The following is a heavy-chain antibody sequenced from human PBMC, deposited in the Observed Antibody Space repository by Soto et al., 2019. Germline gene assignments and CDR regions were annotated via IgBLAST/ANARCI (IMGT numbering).Heavy chain of an antibody. D-gene: IGHD5-18*01. CDR3: AKDGIQLWPRYYFDF. V-gene: IGHV1-46*01. CDR1: GYSFTNYS. Sequence: HVQLVQSEAEVKKPGASVQVSCKASGYSFTNYSMHWVRQVPGQGPEWMGKINPTSGSTSYAQKFKHKVTMTRDMSSNTLYIQLSSLTSEDTAVYYCAKDGIQLWPRYYFDFWGQGTLVIVSS. J-gene: IGHJ4*02. CDR2: INPTSGST.